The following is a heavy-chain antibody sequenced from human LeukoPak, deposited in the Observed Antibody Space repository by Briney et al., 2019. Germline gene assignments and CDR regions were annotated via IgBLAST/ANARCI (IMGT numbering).Heavy chain of an antibody. V-gene: IGHV3-74*01. CDR2: INIDGTNT. CDR1: GFTFTSYW. D-gene: IGHD1-26*01. CDR3: ARDQAQWELLSPPDY. J-gene: IGHJ4*02. Sequence: GGSLRLSCAASGFTFTSYWMHWVRQAPGKGLVWVSRINIDGTNTRYADSVKGRFTISRDNAKNTLYLQMNSLRAEDTAVYYCARDQAQWELLSPPDYWGQGTLVTVSS.